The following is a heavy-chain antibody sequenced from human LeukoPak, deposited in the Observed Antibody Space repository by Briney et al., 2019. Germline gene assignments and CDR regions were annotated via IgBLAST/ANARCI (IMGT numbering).Heavy chain of an antibody. J-gene: IGHJ4*02. CDR3: ARESGSGSYIPHHFDY. D-gene: IGHD3-10*01. CDR1: GGSFSGYY. CDR2: INHSGST. Sequence: PSETLSLTCAVYGGSFSGYYWSWIRQPPGKGLEWIGEINHSGSTNYNPSLKSRVTISVDTSKNQFSLKLSSVTAADTAVYYCARESGSGSYIPHHFDYWGQGTLVTVSS. V-gene: IGHV4-34*01.